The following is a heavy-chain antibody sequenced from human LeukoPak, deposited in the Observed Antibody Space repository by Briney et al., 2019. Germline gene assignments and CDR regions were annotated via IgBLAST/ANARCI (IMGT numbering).Heavy chain of an antibody. V-gene: IGHV3-7*01. Sequence: GGSLRLSCAASGFTFSSYSMNWVRQAPGKGLEWVANIKQDGSEKYYVDSVKGRFTISRDNAKNSLSLLMNSLRAEDTAVYYCARDSSGSLFDYWGQGTLVTVSS. J-gene: IGHJ4*02. D-gene: IGHD1-26*01. CDR1: GFTFSSYS. CDR2: IKQDGSEK. CDR3: ARDSSGSLFDY.